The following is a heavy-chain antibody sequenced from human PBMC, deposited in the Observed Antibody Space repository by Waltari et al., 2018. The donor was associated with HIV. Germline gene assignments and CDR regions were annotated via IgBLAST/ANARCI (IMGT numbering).Heavy chain of an antibody. V-gene: IGHV5-51*01. J-gene: IGHJ4*02. CDR3: ARVHYDFWSGYHI. D-gene: IGHD3-3*01. Sequence: EVQLVQSGAAVKKPGESMKISCTGFGNSLNNWITWVRQRPGQGLEWMVIIYPGDSDTSYSPSFQGQVTMSADNSISTAYLQWSSLKASDTAVYYCARVHYDFWSGYHIWGQGTLVTVSS. CDR2: IYPGDSDT. CDR1: GNSLNNW.